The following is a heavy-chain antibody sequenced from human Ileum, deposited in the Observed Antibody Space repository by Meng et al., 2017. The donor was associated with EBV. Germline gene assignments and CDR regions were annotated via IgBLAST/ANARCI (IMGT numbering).Heavy chain of an antibody. V-gene: IGHV4-4*02. Sequence: QGQLQGSGPGLVKPSGTLSLTCAVSGDSISSNNWWSWVRQHPGKGLEWIGEIYHSGSTNYNPSFKSRVTMSVDKPKNQISLNLSSVTAADTAVYYCASGRDYAWHSWGRGTLVTVSS. CDR2: IYHSGST. CDR3: ASGRDYAWHS. CDR1: GDSISSNNW. J-gene: IGHJ4*02. D-gene: IGHD4-17*01.